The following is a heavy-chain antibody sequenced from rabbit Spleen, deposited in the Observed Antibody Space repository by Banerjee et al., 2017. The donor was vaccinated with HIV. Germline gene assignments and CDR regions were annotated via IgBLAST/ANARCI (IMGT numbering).Heavy chain of an antibody. CDR3: ARSINWSNRGPNL. D-gene: IGHD1-1*01. CDR2: IYTGSGNT. V-gene: IGHV1S45*01. CDR1: GLSFSSSYW. J-gene: IGHJ4*01. Sequence: EESGGDLVKPEGSLTLTCTASGLSFSSSYWICWVRQAPGKGLEWITCIYTGSGNTYYASWAKGRFTISKTSSTTVTLQMTSLTAADTATYFCARSINWSNRGPNLWGPGTLVTVS.